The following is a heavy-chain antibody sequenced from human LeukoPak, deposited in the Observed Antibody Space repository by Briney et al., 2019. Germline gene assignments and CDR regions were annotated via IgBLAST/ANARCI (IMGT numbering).Heavy chain of an antibody. Sequence: PGGSLRLSCAASGFTLSSYSMNWVRQAPGKGLEWVSSISSSSSDIYYADSVKGRFTISRDNAKNSLYLQMSSLRAEDTAVYYCARAGHIVVGPDYWGQGTLVTVSS. J-gene: IGHJ4*02. CDR2: ISSSSSDI. D-gene: IGHD2-21*01. V-gene: IGHV3-21*01. CDR1: GFTLSSYS. CDR3: ARAGHIVVGPDY.